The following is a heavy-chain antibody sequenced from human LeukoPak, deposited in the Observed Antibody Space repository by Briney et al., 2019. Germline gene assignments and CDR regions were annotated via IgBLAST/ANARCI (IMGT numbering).Heavy chain of an antibody. CDR3: ARERDYDTYFDY. Sequence: GGSLRLSCAVSGFGVSSNHVACVRQAPGKGLEWVSVRQPGNVSYYADSVKGRFTTSADSSKNSLYLQMNNLRSEDTALYYCARERDYDTYFDYWGQGTLVTVSS. D-gene: IGHD3-22*01. J-gene: IGHJ4*02. CDR2: RQPGNVS. V-gene: IGHV3-53*01. CDR1: GFGVSSNH.